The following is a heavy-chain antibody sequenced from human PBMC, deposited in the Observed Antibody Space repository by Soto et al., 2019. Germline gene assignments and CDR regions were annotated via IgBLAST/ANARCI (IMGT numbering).Heavy chain of an antibody. D-gene: IGHD5-18*01. V-gene: IGHV4-39*07. CDR3: ARTSRGVVQLFFFDY. J-gene: IGHJ4*02. CDR2: IYYSGYT. Sequence: PSETLSLTSTVSGGSISSSSYYWGWIRQPPGKGLEWIGSIYYSGYTYYNPSLKSRVTISVDTSKNQFSLKLSSVTAADTAVYYCARTSRGVVQLFFFDYWGQGTLVTVSS. CDR1: GGSISSSSYY.